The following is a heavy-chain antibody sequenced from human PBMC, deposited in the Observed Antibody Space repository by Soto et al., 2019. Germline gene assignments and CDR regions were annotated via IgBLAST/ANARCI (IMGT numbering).Heavy chain of an antibody. CDR1: GFSRSTSGVG. CDR3: VRLLWFGELT. D-gene: IGHD3-10*01. Sequence: QITLKESGPTLVKPTQTLTLTCTISGFSRSTSGVGVGWIRQAPGKALDGLALIYWDGDKRYRPSLKSRLTLTKDTSKTQVVLTMTNMDPVDTATYYCVRLLWFGELTWGQGTLVTVSS. V-gene: IGHV2-5*02. J-gene: IGHJ4*02. CDR2: IYWDGDK.